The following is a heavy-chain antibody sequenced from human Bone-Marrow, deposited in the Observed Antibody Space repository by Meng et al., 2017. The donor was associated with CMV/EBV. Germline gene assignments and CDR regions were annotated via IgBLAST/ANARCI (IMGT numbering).Heavy chain of an antibody. Sequence: ASVKVSCKASGGTFSSYTISWVRQAPGQGLEWMGWINPNSGGTNYAQKFQGRVTMTRDTSISTAYMELSRLRSDDTAVYYCARGRIANWGQGTPVTVSS. V-gene: IGHV1-2*02. J-gene: IGHJ4*02. CDR1: GGTFSSYT. CDR3: ARGRIAN. D-gene: IGHD6-13*01. CDR2: INPNSGGT.